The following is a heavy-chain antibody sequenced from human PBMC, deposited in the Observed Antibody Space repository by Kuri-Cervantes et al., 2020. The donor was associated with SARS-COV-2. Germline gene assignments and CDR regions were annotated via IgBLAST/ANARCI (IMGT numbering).Heavy chain of an antibody. Sequence: GGSLRLSCAASGFTFSSYSMNWVRQAPGKGLEWVSYISSSSSTIYYADSVEGRFTISRDNAKNSLYLQMNSLRAEDTAVYYCAREVTIFGAVSRGFDPWGQGTLVTVSS. CDR2: ISSSSSTI. J-gene: IGHJ5*02. CDR1: GFTFSSYS. CDR3: AREVTIFGAVSRGFDP. V-gene: IGHV3-48*01. D-gene: IGHD3-3*01.